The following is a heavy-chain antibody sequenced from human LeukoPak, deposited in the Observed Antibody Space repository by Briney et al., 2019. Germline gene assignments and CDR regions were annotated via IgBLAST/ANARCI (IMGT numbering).Heavy chain of an antibody. D-gene: IGHD4-23*01. Sequence: GASVKVSCKAFGYTFTSYYMHWVRQAPGQGLEWMGIISPSGGSTSYAQKFQGRVTMTRDMSTSTVYMELSSLRSEDTAVYYCARGVTTVVTYYYYYYMDVWGKGTTVTVSS. J-gene: IGHJ6*03. CDR2: ISPSGGST. CDR1: GYTFTSYY. V-gene: IGHV1-46*01. CDR3: ARGVTTVVTYYYYYYMDV.